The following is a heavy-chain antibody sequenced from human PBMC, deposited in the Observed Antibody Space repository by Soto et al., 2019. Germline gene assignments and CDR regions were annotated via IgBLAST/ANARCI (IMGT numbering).Heavy chain of an antibody. J-gene: IGHJ4*02. V-gene: IGHV3-48*02. CDR3: ARSPITTIVVALFDY. CDR1: EFTFSTYN. Sequence: EVQLVESGGGLVQPGGSLRLSCAASEFTFSTYNMNWVRQAPGKGLEWVSYISSSSSTIDYADSVKGRFIISRDNAKNSLYLQMNSLRDEDTAVYYCARSPITTIVVALFDYWGQGTLVTVSS. CDR2: ISSSSSTI. D-gene: IGHD3-22*01.